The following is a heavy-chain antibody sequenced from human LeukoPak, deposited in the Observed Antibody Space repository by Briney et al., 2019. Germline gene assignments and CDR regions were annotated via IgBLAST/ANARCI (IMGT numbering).Heavy chain of an antibody. CDR3: ARLKVDANNYFDY. D-gene: IGHD1-26*01. CDR1: GGSISSGDYY. Sequence: SQTLSLTCTDSGGSISSGDYYWSWIRQPPGKGLEWIGYIYYSGSSYFSPSLKSRVTISVDTSKNQFSLKLSSVTAADTALYYCARLKVDANNYFDYWGQGTLVTVSS. V-gene: IGHV4-30-4*01. J-gene: IGHJ4*02. CDR2: IYYSGSS.